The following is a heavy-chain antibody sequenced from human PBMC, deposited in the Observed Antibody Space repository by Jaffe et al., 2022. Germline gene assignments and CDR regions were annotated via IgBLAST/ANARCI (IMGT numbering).Heavy chain of an antibody. V-gene: IGHV3-30*18. CDR3: AKDRYFDWLLSAFDI. CDR1: GFTFSSYG. CDR2: ISYDGSNK. D-gene: IGHD3-9*01. J-gene: IGHJ3*02. Sequence: QVQLVESGGGVVQPGRSLRLSCAASGFTFSSYGMHWVRQAPGKGLEWVAVISYDGSNKYYADSVKGRFTISRDNSKNTLYLQMNSLRAEDTAVYYCAKDRYFDWLLSAFDIWGQGTMVTVSS.